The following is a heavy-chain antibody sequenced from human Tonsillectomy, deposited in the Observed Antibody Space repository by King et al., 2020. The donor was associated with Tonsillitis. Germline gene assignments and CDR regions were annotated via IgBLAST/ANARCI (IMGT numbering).Heavy chain of an antibody. CDR3: ARPRQGSSWAGAFDI. V-gene: IGHV4-59*08. Sequence: VQLQESGPGLVKPSETLSLTCTVSGGSISSYYWSWIRQPPGKGLEWIGYIYYSGSTNYNPSLKSRVTISVDTSKNQFSLKLSFVTAADTAVYYCARPRQGSSWAGAFDIWGQGTMVTVSS. D-gene: IGHD6-13*01. CDR1: GGSISSYY. J-gene: IGHJ3*02. CDR2: IYYSGST.